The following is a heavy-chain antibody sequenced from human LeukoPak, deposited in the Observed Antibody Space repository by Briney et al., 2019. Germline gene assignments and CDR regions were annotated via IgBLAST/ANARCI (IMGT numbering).Heavy chain of an antibody. D-gene: IGHD6-13*01. CDR1: GGSISSSNHY. Sequence: PETLSLTCNVSGGSISSSNHYWGWIRQPPGKGLEWIGSIYYVGTTFYNPSLKSRVTISIDTSKNQFSLKLSSVTAADTAVYYCARAVAGSSTWYSPYDYWGQGTLVTVSS. CDR3: ARAVAGSSTWYSPYDY. V-gene: IGHV4-39*07. CDR2: IYYVGTT. J-gene: IGHJ4*02.